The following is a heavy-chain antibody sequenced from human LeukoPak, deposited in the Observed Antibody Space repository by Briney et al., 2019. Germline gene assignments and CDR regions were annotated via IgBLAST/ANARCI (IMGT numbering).Heavy chain of an antibody. D-gene: IGHD2-15*01. CDR1: GFTSSSYW. V-gene: IGHV3-7*03. CDR2: IKQDGSEK. J-gene: IGHJ4*02. Sequence: GGSLRLSCAVSGFTSSSYWMSWVRQASGKGLEWVANIKQDGSEKYYVDSVKGRFTISRDNAKNSLYLQMNSLRAEDTAVYYCARAPYCIGGSCRFDYWGQGTLVTVSS. CDR3: ARAPYCIGGSCRFDY.